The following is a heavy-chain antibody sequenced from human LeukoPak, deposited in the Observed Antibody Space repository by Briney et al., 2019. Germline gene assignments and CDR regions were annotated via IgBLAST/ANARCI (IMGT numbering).Heavy chain of an antibody. Sequence: PGGSLRLSCAASGFTFSSYEMNWVRQAPGKGLEWVSYISSSRSTIYYADSVKGRFTISRDNAKNSLYLQMNSLRAEDTAVYYCARAFLYYFDSSGYYRAFDIWGQGTMVTVSS. CDR1: GFTFSSYE. V-gene: IGHV3-48*03. CDR3: ARAFLYYFDSSGYYRAFDI. J-gene: IGHJ3*02. D-gene: IGHD3-22*01. CDR2: ISSSRSTI.